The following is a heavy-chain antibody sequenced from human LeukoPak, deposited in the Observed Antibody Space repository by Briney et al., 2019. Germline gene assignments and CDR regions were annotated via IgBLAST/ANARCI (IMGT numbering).Heavy chain of an antibody. V-gene: IGHV3-23*01. J-gene: IGHJ4*02. Sequence: PGGSLRLSCAASGFTLSSYAMSWVRQAPGKGLEWVSAISGSGGSTYYADSVKGRFTISRDNSKNTLYLQMNSLRAEDTAVYYCATGEDYQYYFDCWGQGTLVTVSS. CDR2: ISGSGGST. D-gene: IGHD3-10*01. CDR1: GFTLSSYA. CDR3: ATGEDYQYYFDC.